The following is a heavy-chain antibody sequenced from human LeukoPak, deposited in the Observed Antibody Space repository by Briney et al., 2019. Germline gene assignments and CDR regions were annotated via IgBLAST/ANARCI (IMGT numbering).Heavy chain of an antibody. Sequence: GGSLRLSXAASGFTFSDYYMSWIRQAPGKGLEWVSYISSSGSTIYYADSVKGRFTISRDNAKNSLYLQMNSLRAEDTAVYYCARDLPGIAVAFDIWGQGTMVTVSS. CDR3: ARDLPGIAVAFDI. D-gene: IGHD6-19*01. V-gene: IGHV3-11*04. CDR1: GFTFSDYY. J-gene: IGHJ3*02. CDR2: ISSSGSTI.